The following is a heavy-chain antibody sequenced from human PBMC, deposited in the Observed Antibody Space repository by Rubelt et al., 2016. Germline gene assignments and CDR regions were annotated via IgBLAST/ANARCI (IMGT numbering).Heavy chain of an antibody. D-gene: IGHD5-24*01. Sequence: QVQLEESGGGVVQPGRSLRLSCAASGFTFSSYAMHWVRQAPGKGLEWVALILHDGSDKYYADSVKGRFTISRDNSKKKRCLQMNSLRAEDTAVYYCAKAVATIYYYYYGMDVWGQGTTVTVSS. V-gene: IGHV3-30*18. CDR2: ILHDGSDK. J-gene: IGHJ6*02. CDR1: GFTFSSYA. CDR3: AKAVATIYYYYYGMDV.